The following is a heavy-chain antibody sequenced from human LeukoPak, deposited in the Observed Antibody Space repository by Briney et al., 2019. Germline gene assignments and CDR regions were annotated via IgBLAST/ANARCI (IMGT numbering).Heavy chain of an antibody. CDR3: ARDKRGYCSSTSCYDDPNWFDP. CDR2: INSDGSST. CDR1: GFTFSSYW. V-gene: IGHV3-74*01. J-gene: IGHJ5*02. Sequence: PGGSLRLSCAASGFTFSSYWMHWVRQAPGKGLVWVSRINSDGSSTSYADSVKGRFTISRDNAKNTLYLQMNSLRAEDTAVYYCARDKRGYCSSTSCYDDPNWFDPGAREPWSPSPQ. D-gene: IGHD2-2*01.